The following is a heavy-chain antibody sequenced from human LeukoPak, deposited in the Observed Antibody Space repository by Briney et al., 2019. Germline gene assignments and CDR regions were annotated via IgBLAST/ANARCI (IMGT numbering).Heavy chain of an antibody. V-gene: IGHV1-46*01. CDR3: ARARHYDFWSGYSSPFDY. CDR2: INTSGGST. D-gene: IGHD3-3*01. CDR1: GYTFTSYY. J-gene: IGHJ4*02. Sequence: ASVKVSCKASGYTFTSYYMHWVRQAPGQGLEWMGIINTSGGSTSYAQKFQGRVTMTRDTSTSTVYMELSSLRSEDTAVYYCARARHYDFWSGYSSPFDYWGQGTLVTVSS.